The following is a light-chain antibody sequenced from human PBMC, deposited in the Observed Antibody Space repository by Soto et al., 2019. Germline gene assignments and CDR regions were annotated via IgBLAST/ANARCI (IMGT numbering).Light chain of an antibody. Sequence: QAVVTQPPSASGTPGQRVTSSCSGSSSNIGSNYVYWYQQLPGTAPKLLIYRNNQRPSGVPDRFSGSKSGTSASLAISGLRSEDEADYYCAAWDDSLSGYVFGTGTKLTVL. V-gene: IGLV1-47*01. CDR2: RNN. CDR3: AAWDDSLSGYV. CDR1: SSNIGSNY. J-gene: IGLJ1*01.